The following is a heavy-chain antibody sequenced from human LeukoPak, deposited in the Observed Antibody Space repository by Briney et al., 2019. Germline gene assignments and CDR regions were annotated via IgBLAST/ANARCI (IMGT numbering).Heavy chain of an antibody. CDR2: ISGGSRTI. CDR3: ARAGQSDY. J-gene: IGHJ4*02. Sequence: PGGSLRLSCAASGFTFSDYYMNWIRQAPGKGLEWVSSISGGSRTINCADSVKGRFTTSRDNAKNSLFLQVNSLRAEDTAVYYCARAGQSDYWGQGTLVTVSS. V-gene: IGHV3-11*01. CDR1: GFTFSDYY.